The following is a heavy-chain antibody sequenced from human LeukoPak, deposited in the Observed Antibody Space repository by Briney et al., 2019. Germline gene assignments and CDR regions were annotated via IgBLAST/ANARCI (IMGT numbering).Heavy chain of an antibody. J-gene: IGHJ4*02. CDR1: GYTFTSYG. D-gene: IGHD5-12*01. V-gene: IGHV1-69*13. CDR2: IIPIFGTA. CDR3: ARSVIPGGYGAVGYFDY. Sequence: SVKVSCKASGYTFTSYGISWVRQAPGQGLEWMGGIIPIFGTANYAQKFQGRVTITADESTSTAYMELSSLRSEDTAVYYCARSVIPGGYGAVGYFDYWGQGTLVTVSS.